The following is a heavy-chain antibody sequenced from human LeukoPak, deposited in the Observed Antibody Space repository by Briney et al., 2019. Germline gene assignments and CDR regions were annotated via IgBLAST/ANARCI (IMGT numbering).Heavy chain of an antibody. J-gene: IGHJ4*02. Sequence: GGSLRLSCAASGFTFSSYWLSWVRQAPGKGLEWVANIKQDGSEKYYVDSVKGRFTISRDNAKNSLYLQMNSLRAEDTAVYYCARGDGSDYYGSGSYGFDYWGQGTLVTVSS. CDR2: IKQDGSEK. V-gene: IGHV3-7*01. D-gene: IGHD3-10*01. CDR3: ARGDGSDYYGSGSYGFDY. CDR1: GFTFSSYW.